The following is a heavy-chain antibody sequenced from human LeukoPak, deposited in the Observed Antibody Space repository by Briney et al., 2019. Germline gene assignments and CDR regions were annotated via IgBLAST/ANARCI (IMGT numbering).Heavy chain of an antibody. CDR1: GFTFDDYG. CDR2: ISSSGSTI. J-gene: IGHJ6*04. CDR3: TELGITMIGGV. D-gene: IGHD3-10*02. Sequence: GGSLRLSCAASGFTFDDYGMSWVRQAPGKGLEWVSYISSSGSTIYYADSVKGRFTISRDNAKNSLYLQMNSLRAEDTAVYYCTELGITMIGGVWGKGTTVTISS. V-gene: IGHV3-48*03.